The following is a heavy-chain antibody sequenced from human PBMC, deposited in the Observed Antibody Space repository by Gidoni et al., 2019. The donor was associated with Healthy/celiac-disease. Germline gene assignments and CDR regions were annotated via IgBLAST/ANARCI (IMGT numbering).Heavy chain of an antibody. CDR3: ARLSTTYDSSGYYYSGFDY. D-gene: IGHD3-22*01. CDR1: GGSISSYY. V-gene: IGHV4-59*01. J-gene: IGHJ4*02. CDR2: IYYSGST. Sequence: QVQLQESGPGLVKPSETLSLTCTVSGGSISSYYWSWIRQPPGKGLEWIGYIYYSGSTNYNPSLKSRVTISVDTSKNQFSLKLSSVTAADTAVYYCARLSTTYDSSGYYYSGFDYWGQGTLVTVSS.